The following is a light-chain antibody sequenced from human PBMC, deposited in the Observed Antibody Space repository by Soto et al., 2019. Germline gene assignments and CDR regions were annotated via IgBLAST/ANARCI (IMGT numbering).Light chain of an antibody. CDR3: MYAVLTLT. Sequence: DIVMTQSPLSLAVTLGEPASISCRSSQSPLHSNGNTYLDWYLQKPGQSPQLLIYSVSFRASGVPARFSGSGSYTDFTLKISRVEADDVCLYYCMYAVLTLTFGGGTSVDIK. J-gene: IGKJ4*01. CDR2: SVS. CDR1: QSPLHSNGNTY. V-gene: IGKV2-28*01.